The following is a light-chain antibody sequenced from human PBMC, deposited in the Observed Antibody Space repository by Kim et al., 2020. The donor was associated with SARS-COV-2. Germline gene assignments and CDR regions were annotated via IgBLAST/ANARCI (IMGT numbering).Light chain of an antibody. J-gene: IGLJ2*01. CDR1: GSDCSDYST. CDR2: EGR. V-gene: IGLV2-8*01. Sequence: TPYAPGNGSDCSDYSTCSLHHRHRGPTPKIFNYEGRKPAAGVPYRGSGATSGNTASLTVSGLQAEDEADYYCSSYAGSNNLVFGGGTQLTVL. CDR3: SSYAGSNNLV.